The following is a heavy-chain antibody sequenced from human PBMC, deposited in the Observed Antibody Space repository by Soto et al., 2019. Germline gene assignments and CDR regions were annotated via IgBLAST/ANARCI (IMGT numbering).Heavy chain of an antibody. CDR3: ARGRASGSYYLLDY. D-gene: IGHD3-10*01. J-gene: IGHJ4*02. Sequence: ASLKVSCKASGNTFTSYDINWVRQATGHGLEWMGWINPNSGNIGYAQKFQGRVTMTRDTAIRTAYMEVSRLRSDDTAVYYCARGRASGSYYLLDYWGQRTLVTVSS. CDR1: GNTFTSYD. CDR2: INPNSGNI. V-gene: IGHV1-8*01.